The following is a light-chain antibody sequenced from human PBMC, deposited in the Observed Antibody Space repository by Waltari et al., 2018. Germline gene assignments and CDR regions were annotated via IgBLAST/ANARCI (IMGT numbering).Light chain of an antibody. CDR3: QQRANWPLT. CDR1: LSVDGY. CDR2: DAS. Sequence: EIVLTQSPATLSLSPGDRATLSCRASLSVDGYLAWYQQKPGQAPRLLIYDASNRATGIPARFRGFGSGTDFTLTISSLEPEDFAIYYCQQRANWPLTFGGGTKVEI. V-gene: IGKV3-11*01. J-gene: IGKJ4*01.